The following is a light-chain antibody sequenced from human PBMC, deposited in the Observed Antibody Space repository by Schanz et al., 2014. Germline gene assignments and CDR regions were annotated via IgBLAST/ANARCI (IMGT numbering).Light chain of an antibody. V-gene: IGKV3D-15*01. CDR2: DAS. CDR1: QSVNSY. J-gene: IGKJ1*01. Sequence: EIVMTQSPATLSVSPGERAALSCRASQSVNSYLAWYQQKPGLAPRLLIYDASNRATGIPARFSGSGSGTDFTLTISGVEPEDFAVYYCQHYSVSPLFGQGTRVEI. CDR3: QHYSVSPL.